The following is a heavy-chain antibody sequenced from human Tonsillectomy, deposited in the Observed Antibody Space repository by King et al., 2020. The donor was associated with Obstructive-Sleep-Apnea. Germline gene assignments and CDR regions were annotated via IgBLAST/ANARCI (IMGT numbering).Heavy chain of an antibody. V-gene: IGHV3-48*04. D-gene: IGHD5-24*01. CDR1: GFTFSSDS. J-gene: IGHJ4*02. Sequence: VQLVESGGGLVQPGGSLRLSCAASGFTFSSDSMNWVRQAPGKWLEWLSYISSSSSTIYYADSVKGRFTISRDNGKNSLYLQMNSLRAEDTAVYYCARKVEMATIFGYWGQGTRVTVSS. CDR3: ARKVEMATIFGY. CDR2: ISSSSSTI.